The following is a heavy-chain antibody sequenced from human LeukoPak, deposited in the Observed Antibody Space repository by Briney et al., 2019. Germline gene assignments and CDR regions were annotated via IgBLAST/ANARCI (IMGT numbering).Heavy chain of an antibody. CDR1: GFTFSNYW. CDR2: INSDGSSR. J-gene: IGHJ4*02. V-gene: IGHV3-74*01. Sequence: GGSLRLSCAASGFTFSNYWMRWVRQAPGKGLVWVSPINSDGSSRNYADSVKGRFTISRDNAKNTLYLQMSSLRAEDTAVYYCASASSHRIAAGGDYWGQGTLVTVSS. CDR3: ASASSHRIAAGGDY. D-gene: IGHD6-13*01.